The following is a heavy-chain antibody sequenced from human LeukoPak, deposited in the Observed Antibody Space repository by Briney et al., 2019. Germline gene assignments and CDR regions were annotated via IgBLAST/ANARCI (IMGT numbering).Heavy chain of an antibody. CDR1: GGTFTSQA. CDR3: AGFFYDNSHDAFDL. D-gene: IGHD3-22*01. V-gene: IGHV1-69*13. Sequence: GASVKVSCKASGGTFTSQAITWVRQVPGQGLEWMAGVIPIYGSASYAQKFQGRVTITSDESTRTVYMELSSLRSEDTAVYYCAGFFYDNSHDAFDLWGQGTMVTVSS. J-gene: IGHJ3*01. CDR2: VIPIYGSA.